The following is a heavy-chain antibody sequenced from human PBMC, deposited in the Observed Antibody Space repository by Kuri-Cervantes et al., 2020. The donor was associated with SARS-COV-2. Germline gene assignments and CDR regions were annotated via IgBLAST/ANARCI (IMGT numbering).Heavy chain of an antibody. Sequence: GSLRLSCTVSGGSISSHYWSWIRQPPGKGLEWIGYIYYSGSTNYNPSLKSRVTISVDTSKNQFSLKLSSVTAADTAVYCCARDPNANHNNWFDPWGQGTLVTVSS. CDR2: IYYSGST. D-gene: IGHD4/OR15-4a*01. J-gene: IGHJ5*02. V-gene: IGHV4-59*11. CDR3: ARDPNANHNNWFDP. CDR1: GGSISSHY.